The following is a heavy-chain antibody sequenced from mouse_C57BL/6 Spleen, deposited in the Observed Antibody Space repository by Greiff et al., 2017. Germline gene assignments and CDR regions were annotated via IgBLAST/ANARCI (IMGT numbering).Heavy chain of an antibody. Sequence: EVQLQQSGPELVKPGASVKISCKASGYTFTDYYMNWVKQSHGKSLEWIGDINPNNGGTSYNQKFKGTATLTVDKSSSTAYMELRSLTSEDAAVYYCGYGSSWFAYWGQGTLVTVSA. CDR1: GYTFTDYY. J-gene: IGHJ3*01. CDR3: GYGSSWFAY. V-gene: IGHV1-26*01. CDR2: INPNNGGT. D-gene: IGHD1-1*01.